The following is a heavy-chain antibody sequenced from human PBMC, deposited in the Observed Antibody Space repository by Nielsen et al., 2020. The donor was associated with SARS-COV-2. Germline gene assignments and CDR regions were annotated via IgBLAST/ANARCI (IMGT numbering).Heavy chain of an antibody. Sequence: GESLKISCRASGLIFGTYGMHWVRQAPGKGLEWVAGIWYDGSNENYAESVKGRFTISRDNAKNSLYLQMNSLRAEDTALYYCAKGVVGSGDFYGMDVWGQGTTVTVSS. D-gene: IGHD2-2*01. V-gene: IGHV3-33*03. CDR2: IWYDGSNE. CDR1: GLIFGTYG. J-gene: IGHJ6*02. CDR3: AKGVVGSGDFYGMDV.